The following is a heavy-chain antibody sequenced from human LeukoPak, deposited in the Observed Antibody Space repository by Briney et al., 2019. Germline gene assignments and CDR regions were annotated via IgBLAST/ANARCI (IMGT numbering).Heavy chain of an antibody. V-gene: IGHV1-8*01. CDR1: GNTFTSYD. CDR2: MNPNSGNT. CDR3: TTDRAFRYDPFDI. D-gene: IGHD1-1*01. Sequence: ASVKVSCKASGNTFTSYDINWVRQAAGQGLEWMGWMNPNSGNTGFAQKFQGRVTMTRNTSISTAYMELSSLRSEDTAVYYCTTDRAFRYDPFDIWGRGTMVTVYS. J-gene: IGHJ3*02.